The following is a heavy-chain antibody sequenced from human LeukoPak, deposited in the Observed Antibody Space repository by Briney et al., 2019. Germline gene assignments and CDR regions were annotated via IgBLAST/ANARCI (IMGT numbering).Heavy chain of an antibody. J-gene: IGHJ5*02. D-gene: IGHD5-24*01. CDR3: ARVSNGYNYGRWFDP. CDR1: GGSISSYY. V-gene: IGHV4-59*01. Sequence: SETLSLTCTVSGGSISSYYWSWIRQPPGKGLEWIGYIYYSGSTNYNPSLKSRVTISVDTSKNQFSLKLSSVTAADTAVYYCARVSNGYNYGRWFDPWGQGTLVTVSS. CDR2: IYYSGST.